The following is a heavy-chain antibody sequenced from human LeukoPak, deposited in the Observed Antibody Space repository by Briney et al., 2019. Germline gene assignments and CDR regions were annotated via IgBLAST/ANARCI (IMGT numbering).Heavy chain of an antibody. CDR3: ARPVGGNGTDV. CDR2: INPDDSEI. D-gene: IGHD1-26*01. J-gene: IGHJ6*02. V-gene: IGHV5-51*01. CDR1: GYSFTNYW. Sequence: HGESLKISCKGSGYSFTNYWIGWVRPTPGKGLEWMGIINPDDSEIKYSPSLQGQVTISADKSISTAYLQWSSLKASDTAMYYCARPVGGNGTDVWGQGTTVTVSS.